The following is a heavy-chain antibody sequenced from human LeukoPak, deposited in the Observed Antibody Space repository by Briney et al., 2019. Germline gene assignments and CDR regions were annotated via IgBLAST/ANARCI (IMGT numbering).Heavy chain of an antibody. Sequence: SETLSLTCTVSGGSISSSSYYWGWIRQPPGKGLEWIGSIYYSGSTYYNPSLKNRVTISVDTSKNQFSLKLSSVTAADTAVYYCARHTSGVGSENGVCFYCAFDYWGQGTLVTVSS. D-gene: IGHD2-8*01. CDR1: GGSISSSSYY. V-gene: IGHV4-39*01. CDR2: IYYSGST. CDR3: ARHTSGVGSENGVCFYCAFDY. J-gene: IGHJ4*02.